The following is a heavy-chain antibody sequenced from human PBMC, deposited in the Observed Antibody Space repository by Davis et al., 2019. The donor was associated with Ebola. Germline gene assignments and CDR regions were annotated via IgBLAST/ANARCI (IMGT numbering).Heavy chain of an antibody. V-gene: IGHV1-8*01. Sequence: AASVKVSCKASGYTFTSYDINWVRQATGQGLEWMGWMNPNSGNTGYAQKFQGRVTMSRSTSISTAYMELSSLRSDDTAVYYCARDLAVAPPDYWGQGTLVTVSS. CDR3: ARDLAVAPPDY. CDR1: GYTFTSYD. J-gene: IGHJ4*02. D-gene: IGHD6-19*01. CDR2: MNPNSGNT.